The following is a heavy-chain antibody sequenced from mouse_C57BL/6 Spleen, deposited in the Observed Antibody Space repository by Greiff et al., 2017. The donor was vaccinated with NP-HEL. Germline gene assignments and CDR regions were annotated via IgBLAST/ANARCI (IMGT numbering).Heavy chain of an antibody. CDR1: GFTFSDYG. J-gene: IGHJ3*01. CDR2: ISSGSSTI. V-gene: IGHV5-17*01. Sequence: VQLKESGGGLVKPGGSLKLSCAASGFTFSDYGMHWVRQAPEKGLEWVAYISSGSSTIYYADTVKGRFTISRDNAKNTLFLQMTSLRSEDTAMYYCARHDCDGGFAYWGQGTLVTVSA. CDR3: ARHDCDGGFAY. D-gene: IGHD2-4*01.